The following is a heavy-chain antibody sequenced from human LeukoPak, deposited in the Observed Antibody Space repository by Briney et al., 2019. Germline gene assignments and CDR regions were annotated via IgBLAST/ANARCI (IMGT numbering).Heavy chain of an antibody. CDR2: IYYSGST. Sequence: PSETLSLTCTDSGGSIRSYYWSWIRQPPGKGLEWIGYIYYSGSTNYNPSLKSRVTISVDTSKNQFSMKLTSVTAADTGVYYCARVGFYARAFDIGGQGTMITVSS. V-gene: IGHV4-59*01. D-gene: IGHD2/OR15-2a*01. CDR1: GGSIRSYY. CDR3: ARVGFYARAFDI. J-gene: IGHJ3*02.